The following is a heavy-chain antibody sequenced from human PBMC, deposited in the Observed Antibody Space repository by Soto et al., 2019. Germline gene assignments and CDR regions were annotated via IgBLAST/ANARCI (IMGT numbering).Heavy chain of an antibody. J-gene: IGHJ4*02. Sequence: GGSLRLSCAASGFTFSTYDMHWVRQATGKGLEWVSGIGTAGDTYYPGSVKGRFTISRENAKNSFYLQMNSLRAEDTAVYNCARALWFGELLTNSGFDYWGQGTLVTVSS. CDR2: IGTAGDT. CDR1: GFTFSTYD. CDR3: ARALWFGELLTNSGFDY. V-gene: IGHV3-13*01. D-gene: IGHD3-10*01.